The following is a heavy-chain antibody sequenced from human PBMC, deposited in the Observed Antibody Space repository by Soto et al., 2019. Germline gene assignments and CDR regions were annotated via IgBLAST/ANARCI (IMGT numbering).Heavy chain of an antibody. J-gene: IGHJ5*01. D-gene: IGHD6-13*01. CDR3: AKVGPYRSTWNNWFDS. V-gene: IGHV1-18*01. CDR2: ISGYNGNT. Sequence: ASVKVSCKASGYTFTNYGISWVRQAPGQGLEWMGWISGYNGNTNYAQKLQGRVTMTTDTSTSTAYMELRSLRSDDTAVCYCAKVGPYRSTWNNWFDSWGQGTLVTVSS. CDR1: GYTFTNYG.